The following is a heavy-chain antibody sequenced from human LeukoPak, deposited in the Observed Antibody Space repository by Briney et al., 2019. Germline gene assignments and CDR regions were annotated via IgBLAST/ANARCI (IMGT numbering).Heavy chain of an antibody. D-gene: IGHD4-17*01. CDR1: GGSISSYY. V-gene: IGHV4-59*01. CDR2: IYYSGST. CDR3: ARAGKVTTDIDNFDY. J-gene: IGHJ4*02. Sequence: SETLSLTCTVSGGSISSYYWSWIRQPPGKGLEWIGYIYYSGSTDYNPSLKSRVTISVDTSKNQFSLKLSSVTAADTAVYYCARAGKVTTDIDNFDYWGQGTLVTVSS.